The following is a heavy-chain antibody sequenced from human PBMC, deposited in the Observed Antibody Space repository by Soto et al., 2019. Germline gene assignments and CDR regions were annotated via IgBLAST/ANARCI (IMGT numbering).Heavy chain of an antibody. D-gene: IGHD1-26*01. Sequence: EVQLVESGGGLVQPGGSLRLSCTTSGFTFRNYDMNWVRQAPGKGLEWVSYISSSGSTIYNADSVRGRFTISRDNAKNSVYLQMNSLRVEDTALYYCWGWEEHFYWGQGTLVTVSS. J-gene: IGHJ4*02. CDR1: GFTFRNYD. V-gene: IGHV3-48*03. CDR3: WGWEEHFY. CDR2: ISSSGSTI.